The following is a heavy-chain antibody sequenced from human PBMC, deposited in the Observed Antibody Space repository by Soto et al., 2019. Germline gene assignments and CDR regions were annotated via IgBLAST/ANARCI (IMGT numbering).Heavy chain of an antibody. CDR3: ARGAGSGSDYYYYYGMDV. Sequence: LSLTCAVSGGSISSGGYSWSWIRQPPGKGLEWIGYIYHSGSTYYNPSLKSRVTISVDRSKNQFSLKLSSVTAADTAVYYCARGAGSGSDYYYYYGMDVWGQGTTVTVSS. V-gene: IGHV4-30-2*01. CDR2: IYHSGST. D-gene: IGHD3-10*01. J-gene: IGHJ6*02. CDR1: GGSISSGGYS.